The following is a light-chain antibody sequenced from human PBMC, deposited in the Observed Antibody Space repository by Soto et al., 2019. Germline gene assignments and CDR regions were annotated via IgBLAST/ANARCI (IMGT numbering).Light chain of an antibody. Sequence: EIVLTQSPGTLSLSPGERATLSCRASQSVSSSYLAWYQQKPGQGPRLLIYGASSRATGIPDRFSGSGSGTDFTITISRLEPEDFAVYYCQQYGSSPRLTFGGGTKVEIK. CDR1: QSVSSSY. CDR3: QQYGSSPRLT. J-gene: IGKJ4*01. CDR2: GAS. V-gene: IGKV3-20*01.